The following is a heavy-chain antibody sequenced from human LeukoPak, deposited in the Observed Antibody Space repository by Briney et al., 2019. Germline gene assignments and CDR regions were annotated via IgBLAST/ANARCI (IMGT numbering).Heavy chain of an antibody. CDR2: LNWNGGGR. Sequence: GGSLRLSCTVSGFTFEDYGMNCVREVPGKEPEWVSGLNWNGGGRRYAASVKGLFIISRDNAKGVLYLQLNDLRVEDTALYYCARDAVPSGRSWFDPWGQGTLVTVSS. CDR3: ARDAVPSGRSWFDP. CDR1: GFTFEDYG. J-gene: IGHJ5*02. V-gene: IGHV3-20*04. D-gene: IGHD4-17*01.